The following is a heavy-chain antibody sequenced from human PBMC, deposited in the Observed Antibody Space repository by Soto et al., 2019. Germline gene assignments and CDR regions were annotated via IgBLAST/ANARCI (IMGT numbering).Heavy chain of an antibody. D-gene: IGHD4-4*01. CDR2: ISSSSSYI. J-gene: IGHJ5*02. V-gene: IGHV3-21*01. Sequence: GGPLRHPCAASGFTFSNHCMHCVSQVPGKGLEWVSSISSSSSYIYYADSVKGRFTISRDNAKNSLYLQMNSLRAEDTAVYYCARDPTAVTSRFDPWGQGTLVTVSS. CDR3: ARDPTAVTSRFDP. CDR1: GFTFSNHC.